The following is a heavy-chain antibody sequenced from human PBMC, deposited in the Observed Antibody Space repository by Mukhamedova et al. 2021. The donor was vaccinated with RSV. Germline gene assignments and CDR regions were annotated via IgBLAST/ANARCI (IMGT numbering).Heavy chain of an antibody. D-gene: IGHD3-22*01. CDR3: ARLRRDYYDSSAYFDF. J-gene: IGHJ4*02. Sequence: GKGLEWIGHIYFSGNTYYGPSLRSRATFSVDTSRNQFSLSLSSVTAADTAVYFCARLRRDYYDSSAYFDFWDQGTLGTVSS. V-gene: IGHV4-39*07. CDR2: IYFSGNT.